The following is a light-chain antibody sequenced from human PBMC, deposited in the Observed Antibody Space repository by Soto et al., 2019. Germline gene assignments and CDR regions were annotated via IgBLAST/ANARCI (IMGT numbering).Light chain of an antibody. CDR3: QQYNSYSWT. CDR2: KAS. J-gene: IGKJ1*01. Sequence: DIQMTQSPSTLSASVGDRLSITCRASQSITNWLAWYQQKPGKAPKLLIYKASSLESGVPSRFSGSGSGTEFTLTISSLQPDDFATYYCQQYNSYSWTFGQGIKVEIK. V-gene: IGKV1-5*03. CDR1: QSITNW.